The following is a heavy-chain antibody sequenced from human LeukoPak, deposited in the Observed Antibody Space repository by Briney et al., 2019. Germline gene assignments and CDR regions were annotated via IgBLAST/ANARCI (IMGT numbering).Heavy chain of an antibody. CDR3: ARERGLGRAAAGTQDCYMDV. D-gene: IGHD6-13*01. Sequence: ASVKVSCKASGYTFTSYDINWVRQATGQGLEWMGWMNPNSGNTGYAQKLQGRVTMTTDTSTSTAYMELRSLRSDDTAVYYCARERGLGRAAAGTQDCYMDVWGKGTTVTVSS. J-gene: IGHJ6*03. CDR1: GYTFTSYD. CDR2: MNPNSGNT. V-gene: IGHV1-8*02.